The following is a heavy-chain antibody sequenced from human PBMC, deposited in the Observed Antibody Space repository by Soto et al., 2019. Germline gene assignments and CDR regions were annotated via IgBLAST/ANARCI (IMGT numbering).Heavy chain of an antibody. J-gene: IGHJ6*02. CDR1: GXTFSSYR. CDR3: ARANQPCIAVASFYYYYYGMAV. Sequence: GSLRLSSAASGXTFSSYRMNWVRQAPGKGLELVSSIISSSSYIYYADSVKGLFNISIDNAKNSLYLQMNILRAEDTALYYFARANQPCIAVASFYYYYYGMAVWGQGTTATVSS. D-gene: IGHD6-19*01. CDR2: IISSSSYI. V-gene: IGHV3-21*01.